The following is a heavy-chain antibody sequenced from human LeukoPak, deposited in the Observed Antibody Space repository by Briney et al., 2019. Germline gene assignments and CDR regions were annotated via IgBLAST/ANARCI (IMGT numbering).Heavy chain of an antibody. CDR3: ARLSQSHSFDF. CDR1: GYTFTRYW. CDR2: IYPGDSDT. V-gene: IGHV5-51*01. J-gene: IGHJ4*02. Sequence: GESLKISCKGSGYTFTRYWIAWVRQMPGKGLECMGIIYPGDSDTRYSPSFQGQVTISADKSISTAYLQWSSLKASDTAMYYCARLSQSHSFDFWGQGTLVTVSS.